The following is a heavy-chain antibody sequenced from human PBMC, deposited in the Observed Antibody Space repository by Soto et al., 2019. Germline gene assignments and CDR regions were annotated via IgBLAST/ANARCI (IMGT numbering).Heavy chain of an antibody. CDR1: GGSFSYYY. CDR2: INHSGST. J-gene: IGHJ4*02. V-gene: IGHV4-34*01. Sequence: SETLSLTCAIYGGSFSYYYWSWIRQSPGKGLEWIGEINHSGSTNYNPSLKSRVTLSIDTSKNQFSLKLNSVTAADTAVFYCASRMGSGRYYFDYWGQGALVTVSS. CDR3: ASRMGSGRYYFDY. D-gene: IGHD3-10*01.